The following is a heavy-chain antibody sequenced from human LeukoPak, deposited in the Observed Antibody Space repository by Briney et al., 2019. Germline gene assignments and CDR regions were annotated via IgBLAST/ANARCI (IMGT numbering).Heavy chain of an antibody. J-gene: IGHJ4*02. V-gene: IGHV1-18*01. CDR2: ISAYNGNT. D-gene: IGHD5-12*01. Sequence: ASVKLSCKAAGYTFTSYGICWVRQAPGQGLEWMGWISAYNGNTKYAQSLQGRVTMTTDTCTSAAYMELRSLRSDDTAVYYCARDDLYSGNDYDCWGQGTLVTVFS. CDR1: GYTFTSYG. CDR3: ARDDLYSGNDYDC.